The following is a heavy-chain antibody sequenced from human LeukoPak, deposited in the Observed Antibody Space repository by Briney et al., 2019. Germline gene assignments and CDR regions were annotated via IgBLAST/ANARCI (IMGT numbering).Heavy chain of an antibody. CDR1: GYTFSSYS. D-gene: IGHD3-3*01. CDR3: ARALVLRSAFDY. V-gene: IGHV3-21*01. CDR2: ISSSSSYI. Sequence: PGGSLRLSCAASGYTFSSYSMNWVRQAPGKGLESVSSISSSSSYIYYADSVKGRFTISRDNAKNSLYLQMNSLRAEDTAVYYCARALVLRSAFDYWGQGTLVTVSS. J-gene: IGHJ4*02.